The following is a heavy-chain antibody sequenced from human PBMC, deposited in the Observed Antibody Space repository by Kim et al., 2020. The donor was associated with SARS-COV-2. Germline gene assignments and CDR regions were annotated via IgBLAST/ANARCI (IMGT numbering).Heavy chain of an antibody. D-gene: IGHD3-3*01. Sequence: GESLKISCQGSGYIFTRYYIGWVRQMPGKGLEWMGVIYPGDSHTRYNPSFQGQVTISVDKSINTAYLQRNNLEASDTAMYYCTSRGGLGEIDAFDIWGPGTQVTVSP. CDR2: IYPGDSHT. CDR1: GYIFTRYY. J-gene: IGHJ3*02. CDR3: TSRGGLGEIDAFDI. V-gene: IGHV5-51*01.